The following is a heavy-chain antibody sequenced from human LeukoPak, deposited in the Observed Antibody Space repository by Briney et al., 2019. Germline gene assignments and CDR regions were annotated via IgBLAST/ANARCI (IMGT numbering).Heavy chain of an antibody. Sequence: GASVKVSCKASGSTFSSYAISWVRQATGQGLEWRGGIIPIFGTANYAQKFQGRVTITADESTSTAYMELSSLRSEDTAVYYCARDRDIVVVVAATGYSYAYSMDVWGQGTTVTVSS. CDR2: IIPIFGTA. CDR1: GSTFSSYA. D-gene: IGHD2-15*01. CDR3: ARDRDIVVVVAATGYSYAYSMDV. V-gene: IGHV1-69*13. J-gene: IGHJ6*02.